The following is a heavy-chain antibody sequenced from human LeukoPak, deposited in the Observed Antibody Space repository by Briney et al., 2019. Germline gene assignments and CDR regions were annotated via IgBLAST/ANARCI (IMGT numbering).Heavy chain of an antibody. CDR1: GFSFSNYE. Sequence: AGGSLRLSCAASGFSFSNYEMTWVRQAPGKGLEWVSYISSSGSTIFYADSVKGRFTISRDDAKNSLYLQMNSLTAEDTAVYYCARDGPRRGTDFDYWGQGTLVTVSS. CDR3: ARDGPRRGTDFDY. D-gene: IGHD1-7*01. J-gene: IGHJ4*02. CDR2: ISSSGSTI. V-gene: IGHV3-48*03.